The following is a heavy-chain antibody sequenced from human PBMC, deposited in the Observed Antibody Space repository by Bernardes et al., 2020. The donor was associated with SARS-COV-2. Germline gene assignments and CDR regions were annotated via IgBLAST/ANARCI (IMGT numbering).Heavy chain of an antibody. CDR2: IWYDGSNK. CDR1: GFTFSSYG. Sequence: SLRLSCAASGFTFSSYGMHWVRQAPGKGLEWVAVIWYDGSNKYYADSVKGRFTISRDNSKNTLYLQMNSLRAEDTAVYYCARDAYYYDSSGYYYGPYYYYGMDVWGQGTTVTVSS. CDR3: ARDAYYYDSSGYYYGPYYYYGMDV. V-gene: IGHV3-33*01. D-gene: IGHD3-22*01. J-gene: IGHJ6*02.